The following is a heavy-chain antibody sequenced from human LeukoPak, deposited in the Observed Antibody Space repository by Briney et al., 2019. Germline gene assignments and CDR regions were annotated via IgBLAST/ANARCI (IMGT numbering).Heavy chain of an antibody. CDR3: ARLSAYYYGSYFYYYMDV. CDR1: EFSVGSNY. CDR2: IKQDESER. V-gene: IGHV3-7*01. D-gene: IGHD3-10*01. J-gene: IGHJ6*03. Sequence: PGGSLRLSCAASEFSVGSNYMTWVRQSPGKGPEWVANIKQDESERYTVDSVKGRFTISRDNAKNSVYLQMNSLKGEDTALYYCARLSAYYYGSYFYYYMDVWGKGTTVTVSS.